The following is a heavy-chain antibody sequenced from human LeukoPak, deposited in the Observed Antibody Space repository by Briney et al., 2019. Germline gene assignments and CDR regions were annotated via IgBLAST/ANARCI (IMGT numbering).Heavy chain of an antibody. Sequence: GGSLRLSCATSGITFKNYALSWVRQAPGKGLEWVSAITASGSTFYADSVKGRFTISRDNSKNTLYLQMNSLRAEDTAVYFCANLYGDYDDNWGQGTLVTVSS. CDR2: ITASGST. CDR1: GITFKNYA. J-gene: IGHJ4*02. D-gene: IGHD4-17*01. V-gene: IGHV3-23*01. CDR3: ANLYGDYDDN.